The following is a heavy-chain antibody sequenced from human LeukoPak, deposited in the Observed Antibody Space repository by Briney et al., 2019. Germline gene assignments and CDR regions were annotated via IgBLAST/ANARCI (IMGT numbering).Heavy chain of an antibody. CDR3: ARGLARSDVGRWS. V-gene: IGHV4-59*01. CDR1: GGSISSYY. J-gene: IGHJ5*02. Sequence: SETLSLTCTVSGGSISSYYWSWIRQPPGKGLEWIGYIYYSGSTNYNPSLKSRVTISVDTSKNQFSLKLSSVTAADTAIYYCARGLARSDVGRWSWGQGTLVTVSS. D-gene: IGHD2-15*01. CDR2: IYYSGST.